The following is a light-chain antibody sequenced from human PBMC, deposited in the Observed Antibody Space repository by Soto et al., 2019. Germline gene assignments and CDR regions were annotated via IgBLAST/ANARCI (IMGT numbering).Light chain of an antibody. J-gene: IGKJ4*01. Sequence: DIQMTQSPSSLSASVGDRVTITCRASQSITKYLNWYQQRPGKAPELLIFAASSLQFGVSSRFRGSGSGTDFTLTISNLQPEDFATYYCQQSSSTPLTFGGGTKVEIK. CDR2: AAS. CDR1: QSITKY. CDR3: QQSSSTPLT. V-gene: IGKV1-39*01.